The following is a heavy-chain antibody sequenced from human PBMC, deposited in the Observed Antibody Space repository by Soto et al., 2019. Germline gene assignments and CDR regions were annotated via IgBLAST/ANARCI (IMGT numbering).Heavy chain of an antibody. CDR2: ISARGDT. V-gene: IGHV3-23*01. CDR1: GFTFYAYA. J-gene: IGHJ4*02. CDR3: AKPGPVTARIRFDY. D-gene: IGHD2-21*02. Sequence: EVQLLESGGGSAQPGGSLRLSCAGSGFTFYAYAMSWVRQAPGQGLEWVSGISARGDTKYIESVKGRFTISRDNSRNTLYLQMNRLSPDDTAVYYCAKPGPVTARIRFDYWGKGALVSVSS.